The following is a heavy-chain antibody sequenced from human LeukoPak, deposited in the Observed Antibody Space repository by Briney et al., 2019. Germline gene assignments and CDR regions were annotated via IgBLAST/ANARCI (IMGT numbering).Heavy chain of an antibody. CDR3: ATESMVRGMNY. J-gene: IGHJ4*02. CDR2: FDPEDGET. V-gene: IGHV1-24*01. D-gene: IGHD3-10*01. CDR1: GYTLTELS. Sequence: ASVKVSCKVSGYTLTELSMHWVRQAPGKGLEWMGGFDPEDGETIYAQKFQGRVTITRDRSMSTAYMELSSLRSEDTAMYYCATESMVRGMNYSGQGTLVTVSS.